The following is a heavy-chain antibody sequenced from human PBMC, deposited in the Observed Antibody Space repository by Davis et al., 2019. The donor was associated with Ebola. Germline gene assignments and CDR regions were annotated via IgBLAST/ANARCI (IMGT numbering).Heavy chain of an antibody. CDR3: ARESMVRGVIIMEGLDY. D-gene: IGHD3-10*01. CDR1: GFTFSDYY. CDR2: ISSSSSYT. Sequence: GESLKISCAASGFTFSDYYMSWIRQAPGKGLEWVSYISSSSSYTNYADSVKGRFTISRDNAKNSLYLQMNSLRAEDTAVYYCARESMVRGVIIMEGLDYWGQGTLVTVSS. V-gene: IGHV3-11*06. J-gene: IGHJ4*02.